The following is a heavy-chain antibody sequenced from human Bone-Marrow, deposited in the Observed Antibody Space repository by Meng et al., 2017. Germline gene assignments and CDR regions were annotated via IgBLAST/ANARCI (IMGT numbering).Heavy chain of an antibody. Sequence: GESLKIPCAASGFTFSSYGMHWVRQALGKGLEWVAVIWYDGSNKYYADSVKGRFTISRDNSKNTLYLQMNSVRAEDTAVYYCARGRLRVGKLSLLFDYWGQGTLVTVSS. V-gene: IGHV3-33*01. D-gene: IGHD3-16*02. CDR2: IWYDGSNK. CDR1: GFTFSSYG. CDR3: ARGRLRVGKLSLLFDY. J-gene: IGHJ4*02.